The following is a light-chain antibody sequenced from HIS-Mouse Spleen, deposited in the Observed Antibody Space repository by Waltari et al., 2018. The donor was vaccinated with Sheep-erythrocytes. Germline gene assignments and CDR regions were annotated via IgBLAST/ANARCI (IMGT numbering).Light chain of an antibody. Sequence: QPVLTQPPSASASLGASVTLTCTLSSGHSNYKVDWYQPRPGKGPRFVMRVGTGGIVGSKGDGIPDRFSVLGSGLNRYLTIKNIQEEDESDYHCGADHGSGSNFVYVFGTGTKVTVL. J-gene: IGLJ1*01. V-gene: IGLV9-49*01. CDR2: VGTGGIVG. CDR3: GADHGSGSNFVYV. CDR1: SGHSNYK.